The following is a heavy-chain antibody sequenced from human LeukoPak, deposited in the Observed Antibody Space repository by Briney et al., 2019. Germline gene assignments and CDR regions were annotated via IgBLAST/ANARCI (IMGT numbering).Heavy chain of an antibody. CDR1: GFTFCSYA. CDR2: ISGSGGST. CDR3: ASTPSSSSFDY. Sequence: GGSLRLSCAASGFTFCSYAMGWVRQAPGKGLEWVSAISGSGGSTYYADSVKGRFTISRDNSKNTLYLQMNSLRAEDTAVYYCASTPSSSSFDYWGQGTLVTVSS. V-gene: IGHV3-23*01. J-gene: IGHJ4*02. D-gene: IGHD6-6*01.